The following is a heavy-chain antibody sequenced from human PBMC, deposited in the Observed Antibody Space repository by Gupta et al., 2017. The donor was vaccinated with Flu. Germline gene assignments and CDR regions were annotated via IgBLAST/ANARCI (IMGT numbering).Heavy chain of an antibody. D-gene: IGHD2-21*02. V-gene: IGHV1-46*01. CDR1: GNSFTTYY. CDR3: ARGGNVRAKGRTAIPYYYYYGMDV. CDR2: INPDGGST. J-gene: IGHJ6*02. Sequence: QVQLVQSGAEVKKPGASVKVSCTASGNSFTTYYMPWVRQAPGQGLEWMGIINPDGGSTSYAQKFQGRVTMTRDTSTSTVYMELSSLRSEDTAFYYCARGGNVRAKGRTAIPYYYYYGMDVWGQGTTVTVSS.